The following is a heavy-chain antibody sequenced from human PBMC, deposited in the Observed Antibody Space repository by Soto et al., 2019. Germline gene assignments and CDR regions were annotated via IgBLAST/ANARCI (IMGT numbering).Heavy chain of an antibody. CDR2: IYYNGNS. D-gene: IGHD1-20*01. CDR1: GVSISTYY. V-gene: IGHV4-59*01. J-gene: IGHJ4*02. Sequence: PSETLSLTCTVSGVSISTYYWSWIRQPPGKGLEWLGYIYYNGNSYYNPSLKSRLTMSVDTSKNQFSLRISSATAADTAVYYCAREQYNWKIWGQGTLVTVSS. CDR3: AREQYNWKI.